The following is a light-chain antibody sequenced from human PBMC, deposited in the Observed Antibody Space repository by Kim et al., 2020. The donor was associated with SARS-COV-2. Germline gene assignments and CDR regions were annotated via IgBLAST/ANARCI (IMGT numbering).Light chain of an antibody. CDR3: QAWDSSSNWV. CDR2: QDS. Sequence: SYELTQPPSVSVSPGQTASITCSGDKLGDKYACWYRQKPGQSPVLVIYQDSKRPSGIPERFSGSNSGNTATLTISGTQAMDEADYYCQAWDSSSNWVFGGGTQLTVL. CDR1: KLGDKY. J-gene: IGLJ3*02. V-gene: IGLV3-1*01.